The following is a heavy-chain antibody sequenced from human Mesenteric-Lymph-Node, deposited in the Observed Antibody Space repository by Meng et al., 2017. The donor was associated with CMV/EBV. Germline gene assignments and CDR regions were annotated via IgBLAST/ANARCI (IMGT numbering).Heavy chain of an antibody. CDR1: SRCTSGVG. CDR2: IYWDDEK. J-gene: IGHJ4*02. CDR3: AHSTYYDRSGYSNYFDY. V-gene: IGHV2-5*02. Sequence: SRCTSGVGVVWIRQPPGEALECLALIYWDDEKRYSPSLKSRLTITKNTSKNQVVLTMTNMDPVDTATYYCAHSTYYDRSGYSNYFDYWGQGTLVTVSS. D-gene: IGHD3-22*01.